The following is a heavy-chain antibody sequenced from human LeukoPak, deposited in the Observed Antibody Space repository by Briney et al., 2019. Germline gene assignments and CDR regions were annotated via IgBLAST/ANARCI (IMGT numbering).Heavy chain of an antibody. Sequence: SETLSLTCTVSGGSISSYYWSWIRQPPGKGLEWIGYIYYSGSTYYNPSLKSRVTISVDTSKNQFSLKLSSVTAADTAVYYCARGDYYDSSGYYWGQGTLVTVSS. CDR2: IYYSGST. CDR1: GGSISSYY. V-gene: IGHV4-59*12. J-gene: IGHJ4*02. D-gene: IGHD3-22*01. CDR3: ARGDYYDSSGYY.